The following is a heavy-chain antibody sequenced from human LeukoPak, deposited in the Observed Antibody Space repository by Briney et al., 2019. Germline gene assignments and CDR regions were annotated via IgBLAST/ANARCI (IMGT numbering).Heavy chain of an antibody. CDR3: AADTTVWYRFDY. CDR2: LHSSGTS. CDR1: GPSISRGSYY. J-gene: IGHJ4*02. V-gene: IGHV4-39*01. D-gene: IGHD6-19*01. Sequence: SETLSLTCTVSGPSISRGSYYCGWIRQPPGKGLEWIGTLHSSGTSYYSPSLESRVTISVDTPKNQFSLKVDSVTAADTAVYYCAADTTVWYRFDYWGQGNLVIVSS.